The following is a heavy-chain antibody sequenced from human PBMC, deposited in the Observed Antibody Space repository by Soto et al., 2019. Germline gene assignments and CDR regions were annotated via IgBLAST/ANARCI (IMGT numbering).Heavy chain of an antibody. J-gene: IGHJ4*02. V-gene: IGHV4-59*01. Sequence: SETLSLTCTVSGGLMTNYYWNWIRQTPGKAPEWIAYIYYNGITNYNPSLKSRVTISVDTPKNQFSLKLNSVTAADTAMYYCARGRGGYYFYDYWGQGALVTVSS. CDR2: IYYNGIT. CDR1: GGLMTNYY. D-gene: IGHD1-26*01. CDR3: ARGRGGYYFYDY.